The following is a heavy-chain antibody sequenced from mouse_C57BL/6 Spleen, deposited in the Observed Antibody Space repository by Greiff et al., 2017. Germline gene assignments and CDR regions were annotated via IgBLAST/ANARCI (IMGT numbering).Heavy chain of an antibody. CDR1: GYTFTDYE. V-gene: IGHV1-15*01. Sequence: VQLQQSGAELMRPGASVTLSCKASGYTFTDYEMHWVKQTPVHGLEWIGAIDPETGGTAYNQKFKGKAILTADKSSSTAYMELRSLTSEDSAVYYCTRLRTHYYAMEYWGQGTSVTVSS. CDR3: TRLRTHYYAMEY. CDR2: IDPETGGT. J-gene: IGHJ4*01.